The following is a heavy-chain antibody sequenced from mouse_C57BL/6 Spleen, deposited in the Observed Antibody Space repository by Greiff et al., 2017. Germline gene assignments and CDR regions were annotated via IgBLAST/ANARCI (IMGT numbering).Heavy chain of an antibody. CDR3: ARRVGTTVERGY. D-gene: IGHD1-1*01. V-gene: IGHV1-81*01. CDR1: GYTFTSYG. Sequence: VQLQQSGAELARPGASVKLSCKASGYTFTSYGISWVKQRTGQGLEWIGEIYPRSGNTYYNEKFKGKATLTADKSSSTAYMELRSLTSEDSAVYFCARRVGTTVERGYWGQGTTLTVSS. J-gene: IGHJ2*01. CDR2: IYPRSGNT.